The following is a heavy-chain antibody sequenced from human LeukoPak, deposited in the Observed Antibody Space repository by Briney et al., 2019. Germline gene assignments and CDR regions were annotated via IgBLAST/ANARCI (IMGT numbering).Heavy chain of an antibody. Sequence: VASVKVSCKASGGTFSSYAISWVRQAPGQGLEWMGRIIPILGIANYAQKFQGRVTITADKSTSTAYMELSSLRSEDTAVYYCARSTYYDDSSGYMEDQFDFWGQGTLVTVSS. D-gene: IGHD3-22*01. V-gene: IGHV1-69*04. CDR3: ARSTYYDDSSGYMEDQFDF. CDR1: GGTFSSYA. CDR2: IIPILGIA. J-gene: IGHJ4*02.